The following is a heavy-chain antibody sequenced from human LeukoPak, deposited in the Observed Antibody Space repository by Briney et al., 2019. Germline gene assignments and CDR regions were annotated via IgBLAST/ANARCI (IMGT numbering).Heavy chain of an antibody. V-gene: IGHV1-2*06. CDR1: GYTFTGYY. CDR2: INPNSGGT. D-gene: IGHD1-14*01. J-gene: IGHJ3*02. CDR3: ARQPVRQGAFDI. Sequence: GASVKVSCKASGYTFTGYYMHWVRQAPGQGLEWMGRINPNSGGTNYAQKFQGRVTMTRDTSISTAYMELSRLRSDDTAVYYCARQPVRQGAFDIWGQGTMVTVSS.